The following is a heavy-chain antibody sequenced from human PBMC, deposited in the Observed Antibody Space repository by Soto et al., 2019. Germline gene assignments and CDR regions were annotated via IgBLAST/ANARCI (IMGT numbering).Heavy chain of an antibody. CDR3: AKDSTVTTSLYFYYYGFDV. Sequence: VHLLESGGGLVQPGGSLRLACTASGFTFNHYAMRWVRQAPGKGLEWVSAVSGRGGSTKYADSVKGRFIISRDNSNSTLYLQMDSLRGEDTAVYYCAKDSTVTTSLYFYYYGFDVWGQGTTVTVSS. V-gene: IGHV3-23*01. D-gene: IGHD4-17*01. CDR2: VSGRGGST. J-gene: IGHJ6*02. CDR1: GFTFNHYA.